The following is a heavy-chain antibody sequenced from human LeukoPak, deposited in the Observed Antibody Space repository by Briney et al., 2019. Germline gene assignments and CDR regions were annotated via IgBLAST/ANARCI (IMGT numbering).Heavy chain of an antibody. V-gene: IGHV4-59*08. D-gene: IGHD3-3*01. CDR1: GGSISSYY. Sequence: SETLSLTCTVSGGSISSYYWSWIRQPPGKGLEWIGYIYYSGSTNYNPSLKSRVTISVDTSKNQFSLKLSSVTAADTAVYYCARHYDRAYYYYDGMDVWGQGTTVTVSS. J-gene: IGHJ6*02. CDR3: ARHYDRAYYYYDGMDV. CDR2: IYYSGST.